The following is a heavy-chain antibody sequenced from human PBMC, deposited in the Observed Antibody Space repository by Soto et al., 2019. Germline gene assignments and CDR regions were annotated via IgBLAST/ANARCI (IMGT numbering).Heavy chain of an antibody. Sequence: QVQLVESGGGLVKPGGSLRLSCAASGFTFSDSYMSWIRQAPGKGLEWVSYISSSGSTIYYTDSVKGRFTVSRDNAKNSXYXXXXXXXXXXXXXXXXXXXXXXFDPWGQGTLVTVSS. CDR1: GFTFSDSY. J-gene: IGHJ5*02. V-gene: IGHV3-11*01. CDR3: XXXXXXFDP. CDR2: ISSSGSTI.